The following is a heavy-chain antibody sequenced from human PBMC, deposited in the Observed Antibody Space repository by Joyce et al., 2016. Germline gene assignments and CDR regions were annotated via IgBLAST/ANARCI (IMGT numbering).Heavy chain of an antibody. V-gene: IGHV3-30*18. CDR2: ISQDAERQ. CDR3: AKGALADQLLPPADL. D-gene: IGHD1-1*01. CDR1: GFTCNSFA. Sequence: QFQLVESGGRVVQPGRCLRLSCRSSGFTCNSFAMHWVRQAPGKGLEWVAVISQDAERQFYGESSKGRFTISRDNYKNTLDLQMNSLRVEDTAVYYCAKGALADQLLPPADLWGQGTLVTVSS. J-gene: IGHJ1*01.